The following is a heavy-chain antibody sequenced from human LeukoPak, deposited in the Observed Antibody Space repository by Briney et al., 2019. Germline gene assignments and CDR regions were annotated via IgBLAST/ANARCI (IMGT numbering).Heavy chain of an antibody. J-gene: IGHJ4*02. D-gene: IGHD1-7*01. Sequence: GASVTVSCKASGYTFSTYYIHWVRQAPGQGLEYMGCINPTSGGTNYAENFQGRITMTADASITTAYMELSSLRSDDTAVFYCARSFKTGTNEGAAYWGQGTLVTVSS. CDR1: GYTFSTYY. CDR2: INPTSGGT. V-gene: IGHV1-2*02. CDR3: ARSFKTGTNEGAAY.